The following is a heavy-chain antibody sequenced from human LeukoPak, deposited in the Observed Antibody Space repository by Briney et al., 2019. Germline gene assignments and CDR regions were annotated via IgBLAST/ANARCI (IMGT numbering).Heavy chain of an antibody. CDR2: IYYSGST. CDR3: ARTYYYDSSGLYDAFDI. Sequence: PSETLSLTCTVSGGSISSYYWRWIRQPPGKGLEWVGYIYYSGSTNYNPSLKSRVTIAVDASKNHFSLKLSSVTAADTAVYYCARTYYYDSSGLYDAFDIWGQGTMVTVSS. J-gene: IGHJ3*02. D-gene: IGHD3-22*01. V-gene: IGHV4-59*01. CDR1: GGSISSYY.